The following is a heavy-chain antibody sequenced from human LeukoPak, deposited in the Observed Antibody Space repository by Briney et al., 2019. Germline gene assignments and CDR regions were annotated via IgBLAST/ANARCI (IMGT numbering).Heavy chain of an antibody. CDR2: IYYTGST. J-gene: IGHJ4*02. D-gene: IGHD3-22*01. V-gene: IGHV4-59*01. Sequence: SETLSLTCTVSGGSIRSYYWSWIRQPPGKGLEWIGYIYYTGSTKYNSSLKSRVTISVDTSKNQFSLKLSSVTAADTAVYYCARVAPSQWLLLPNYFDYWGQEPLVTVSS. CDR1: GGSIRSYY. CDR3: ARVAPSQWLLLPNYFDY.